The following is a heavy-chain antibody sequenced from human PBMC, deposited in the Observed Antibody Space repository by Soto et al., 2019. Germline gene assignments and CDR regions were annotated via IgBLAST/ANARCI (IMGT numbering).Heavy chain of an antibody. V-gene: IGHV5-10-1*01. CDR3: ARHQGPGITGTTLYYYYGMDV. J-gene: IGHJ6*02. D-gene: IGHD1-7*01. CDR1: GYSFTSYW. Sequence: GESLKISCKGSGYSFTSYWISWVRQMPGKGLEWMGRIDPSDSYTNYSPSFQGHVTISADKSISTAYLQWSSLKASDTATYYCARHQGPGITGTTLYYYYGMDVWGQGTTVTVSS. CDR2: IDPSDSYT.